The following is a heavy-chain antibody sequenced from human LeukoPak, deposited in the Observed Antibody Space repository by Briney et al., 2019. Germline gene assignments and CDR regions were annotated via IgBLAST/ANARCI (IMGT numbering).Heavy chain of an antibody. Sequence: PSETLSLTCAVSGGSISSSNWWSWVRQPPGKGLEWIGEVDHSGSTKYNPALKSRVTISVDKSKNQFSLRLSSVTAADTAVYYCARFQKFCSSIVCYGSAPGAQETLVTVP. CDR3: ARFQKFCSSIVCYGSAP. J-gene: IGHJ5*02. CDR1: GGSISSSNW. V-gene: IGHV4-4*02. D-gene: IGHD2-2*01. CDR2: VDHSGST.